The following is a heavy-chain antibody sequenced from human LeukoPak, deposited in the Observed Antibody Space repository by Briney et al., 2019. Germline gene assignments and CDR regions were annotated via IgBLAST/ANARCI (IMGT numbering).Heavy chain of an antibody. V-gene: IGHV3-23*01. CDR2: ISGSGGST. Sequence: GGSLRLSCAASGLTFSSYAMSWVRQAPGKGLEWVSAISGSGGSTYYADSVKGRFTISRDNSKNTLYLQMNSLRAEDTAVYYCAMSVAGTAYFDYWGQGTLVTVSS. CDR3: AMSVAGTAYFDY. D-gene: IGHD6-19*01. J-gene: IGHJ4*02. CDR1: GLTFSSYA.